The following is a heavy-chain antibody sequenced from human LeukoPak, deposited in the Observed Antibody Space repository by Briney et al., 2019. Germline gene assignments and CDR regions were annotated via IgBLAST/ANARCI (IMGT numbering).Heavy chain of an antibody. CDR3: AKDGDDYDNSGYSSWFDP. J-gene: IGHJ5*02. Sequence: PGGSLRLSCAASGFTFSTYAMGWVRQAPGTGLEWVSAISSSGGSTYYADSVKGRFTISRDDSKNTPSLQMNSLRAEDTALYYCAKDGDDYDNSGYSSWFDPWGQGTLVTVSS. CDR2: ISSSGGST. V-gene: IGHV3-23*01. CDR1: GFTFSTYA. D-gene: IGHD3-22*01.